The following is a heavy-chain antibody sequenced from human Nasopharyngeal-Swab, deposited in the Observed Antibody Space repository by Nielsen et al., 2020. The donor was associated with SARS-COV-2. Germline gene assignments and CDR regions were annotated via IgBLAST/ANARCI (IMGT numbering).Heavy chain of an antibody. V-gene: IGHV1-8*01. Sequence: WVRQAPRQGLEWMGWMNPNSGNTGYAQKLQGRVTMTRNTSISTAYMELSSLRSEDTAVYYCARGRKGGGIVVVIPYYYYMDVWGKGTTVTVSS. CDR3: ARGRKGGGIVVVIPYYYYMDV. D-gene: IGHD3-22*01. J-gene: IGHJ6*03. CDR2: MNPNSGNT.